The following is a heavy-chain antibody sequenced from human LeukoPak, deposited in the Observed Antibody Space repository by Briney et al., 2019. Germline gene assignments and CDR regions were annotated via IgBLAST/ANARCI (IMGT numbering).Heavy chain of an antibody. CDR3: ARRRGPDDISTGPYGMDV. CDR2: IYHSGST. CDR1: GYSISSGYY. V-gene: IGHV4-38-2*02. J-gene: IGHJ6*02. Sequence: PSETLSLTCTVSGYSISSGYYWGWIRQPPGKGLEWIGSIYHSGSTYYNPSLKSRVTISVDTSKNQFSLKLSSVTAADTAVYYCARRRGPDDISTGPYGMDVWGQGTTVTVSS. D-gene: IGHD3-9*01.